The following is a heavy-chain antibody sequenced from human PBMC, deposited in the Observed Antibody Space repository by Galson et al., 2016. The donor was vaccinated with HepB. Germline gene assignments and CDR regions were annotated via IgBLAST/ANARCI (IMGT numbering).Heavy chain of an antibody. J-gene: IGHJ5*02. D-gene: IGHD6-19*01. Sequence: SLRLSCAASGFTFSTYAMSWVRQAPGKGLEWVSTISGNGDSTYYADSVKGRFTISRDNCKNTLYLQMNSLRVEDTAVYYCARGKAVTGSDPLDPWGQGTLVTVSS. CDR3: ARGKAVTGSDPLDP. V-gene: IGHV3-23*01. CDR2: ISGNGDST. CDR1: GFTFSTYA.